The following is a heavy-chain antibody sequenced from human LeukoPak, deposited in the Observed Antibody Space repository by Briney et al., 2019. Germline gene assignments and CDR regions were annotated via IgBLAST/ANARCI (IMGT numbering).Heavy chain of an antibody. D-gene: IGHD3-10*01. Sequence: SQTLSLTCAISGDSVSSKSVTWNWIRQSPSRGLEWLGRTYYRSKWYNDYAVSVKSRITINPDTSKNQFSLQLNSVTPEDTAVYYCARNAPDFGTHQRFDPWGQGTLVTVSS. CDR1: GDSVSSKSVT. CDR2: TYYRSKWYN. V-gene: IGHV6-1*01. J-gene: IGHJ5*02. CDR3: ARNAPDFGTHQRFDP.